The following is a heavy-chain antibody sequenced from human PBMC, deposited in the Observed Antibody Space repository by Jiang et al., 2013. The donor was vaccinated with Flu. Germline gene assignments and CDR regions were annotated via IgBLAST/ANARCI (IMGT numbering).Heavy chain of an antibody. D-gene: IGHD3-22*01. Sequence: ASGYTFTSYGISWVRQAPGQGLEWMGWISAYNGNTNYAQKLQGRVTMTTDTSTSTAYMELRSLRSEDTAVYYCARGWPSEEAYYYDSSGYYFPSYFDYWGQGTLVTVSS. J-gene: IGHJ4*02. CDR1: GYTFTSYG. CDR2: ISAYNGNT. V-gene: IGHV1-18*01. CDR3: ARGWPSEEAYYYDSSGYYFPSYFDY.